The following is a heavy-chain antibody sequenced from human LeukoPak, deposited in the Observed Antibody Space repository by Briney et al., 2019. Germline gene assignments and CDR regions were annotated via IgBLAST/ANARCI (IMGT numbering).Heavy chain of an antibody. Sequence: GRSLRLSCAASGFTFSSYSMNWVRQAPGKGLEWVSSISSSSSYIYYADSVKGRFTISRDNAKNSLYLQMNSLRAEDTAVYYCARDFFDSSGYYYPVIGYWGQGTLVTVSS. D-gene: IGHD3-22*01. V-gene: IGHV3-21*01. CDR3: ARDFFDSSGYYYPVIGY. CDR2: ISSSSSYI. CDR1: GFTFSSYS. J-gene: IGHJ4*02.